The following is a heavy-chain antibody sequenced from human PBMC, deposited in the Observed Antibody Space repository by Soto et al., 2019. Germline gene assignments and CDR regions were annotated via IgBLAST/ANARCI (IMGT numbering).Heavy chain of an antibody. D-gene: IGHD6-13*01. CDR2: IYYSGST. Sequence: SETLSLTCTVSGGSITSDYWSWIRQPPGRGLEWIGYIYYSGSTNYNPSLKSRVTMSVDTSKNQISLKLSSVTAADTAVYYCARDAGSSYAFDIWGQGTMVTVSS. V-gene: IGHV4-59*12. J-gene: IGHJ3*02. CDR1: GGSITSDY. CDR3: ARDAGSSYAFDI.